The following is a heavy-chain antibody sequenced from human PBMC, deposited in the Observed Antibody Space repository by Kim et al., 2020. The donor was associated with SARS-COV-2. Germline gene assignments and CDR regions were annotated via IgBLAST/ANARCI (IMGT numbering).Heavy chain of an antibody. V-gene: IGHV7-4-1*02. CDR3: ARALPDFIAAAPVGYWYFDL. J-gene: IGHJ2*01. D-gene: IGHD6-13*01. Sequence: ASVKVSCKASGYTFTSYAMNWVRQAPGQGLEWMGWINTNTGNPTYAQGFTGRFVFSLDTSVSTAYLQISSLKAEDTAVYYCARALPDFIAAAPVGYWYFDLWGRGTLVTVSS. CDR1: GYTFTSYA. CDR2: INTNTGNP.